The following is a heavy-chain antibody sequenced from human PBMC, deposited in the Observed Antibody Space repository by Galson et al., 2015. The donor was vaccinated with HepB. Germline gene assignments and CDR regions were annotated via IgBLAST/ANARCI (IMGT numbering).Heavy chain of an antibody. CDR2: INPNSGGT. CDR3: ARGTESYYDSTRTRLDSYWYFDL. D-gene: IGHD3-22*01. J-gene: IGHJ2*01. Sequence: SVKVSCKASGYTFTGYYMHWVRQAPGQGLEWMGWINPNSGGTNYAQKFQGRVTMTRDTSISTAYMELSRLRSDDTAVYYCARGTESYYDSTRTRLDSYWYFDLWGRGTLVTVSS. V-gene: IGHV1-2*02. CDR1: GYTFTGYY.